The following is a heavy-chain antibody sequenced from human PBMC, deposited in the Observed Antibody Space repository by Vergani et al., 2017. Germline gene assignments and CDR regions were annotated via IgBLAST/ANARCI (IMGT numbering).Heavy chain of an antibody. V-gene: IGHV4-34*01. Sequence: QVQLQQWGAGLLKPSETLSLTCAVYGGSFSGYYWSWIRQPPGKGLEWIGEINHSGSTNNNPSLKSRVTISVDTSKNQISLKLSSVTAADTAVYYCARGPYSSGWTYFDYWGQGTLVTVSS. CDR2: INHSGST. D-gene: IGHD6-19*01. CDR3: ARGPYSSGWTYFDY. CDR1: GGSFSGYY. J-gene: IGHJ4*02.